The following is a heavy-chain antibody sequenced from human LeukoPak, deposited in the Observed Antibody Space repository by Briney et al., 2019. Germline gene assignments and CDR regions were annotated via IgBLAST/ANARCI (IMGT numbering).Heavy chain of an antibody. CDR3: ARALTYYYDSSGYYYDY. J-gene: IGHJ4*02. V-gene: IGHV1-18*01. CDR1: GYIFSSYG. D-gene: IGHD3-22*01. CDR2: ISAYNDNT. Sequence: ASVKVSCKASGYIFSSYGISWVRQAPGQGLEWMGWISAYNDNTNYAQKLQGRITMTTDTSTSTAYMELRSLRSEDTAVYYCARALTYYYDSSGYYYDYWGQGTLVTVSS.